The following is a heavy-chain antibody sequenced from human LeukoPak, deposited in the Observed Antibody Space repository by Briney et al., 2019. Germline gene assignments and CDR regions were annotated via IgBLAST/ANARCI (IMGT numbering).Heavy chain of an antibody. CDR1: GFTFSSYW. CDR3: ARVTGKNWGTY. D-gene: IGHD7-27*01. V-gene: IGHV3-7*05. Sequence: PGGSLRLSCAASGFTFSSYWMTWVRQAPGKGLEWVANIKHDGSEKYYVDSVQGRFTISRDNAKNSLYLQVNSLRAEDTAIYYCARVTGKNWGTYWGQGTLVTVSS. J-gene: IGHJ4*02. CDR2: IKHDGSEK.